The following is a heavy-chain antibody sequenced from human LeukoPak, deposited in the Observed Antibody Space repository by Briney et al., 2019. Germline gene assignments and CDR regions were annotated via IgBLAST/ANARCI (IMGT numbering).Heavy chain of an antibody. D-gene: IGHD2-2*01. CDR1: GGTFSSYA. CDR3: AKGYCSITSCYADCMDV. V-gene: IGHV1-69*04. J-gene: IGHJ6*02. Sequence: SVKVSCKASGGTFSSYAISWVRQAPGKGLEWMGRIIPIFGIANYAQKFQGRVTITADKSTSTAYMELSSLRSEDTAVYSCAKGYCSITSCYADCMDVWGQGTSVTVSS. CDR2: IIPIFGIA.